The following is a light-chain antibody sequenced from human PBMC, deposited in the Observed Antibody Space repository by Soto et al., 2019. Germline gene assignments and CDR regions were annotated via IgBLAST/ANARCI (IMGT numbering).Light chain of an antibody. CDR2: AAS. J-gene: IGKJ4*01. CDR3: QQFNSYPLT. Sequence: DIHLTQSPSFLSASVGDRVTITCRASQGIASSLAWYQQKAGKAPKLLIYAASTLESGVPSRFSGSGPGTEFTLTISSLQPEDFAIYYCQQFNSYPLTFGGGXXX. V-gene: IGKV1-9*01. CDR1: QGIASS.